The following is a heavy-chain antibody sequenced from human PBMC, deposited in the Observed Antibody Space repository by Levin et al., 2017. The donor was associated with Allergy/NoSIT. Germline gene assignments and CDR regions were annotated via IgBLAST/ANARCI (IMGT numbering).Heavy chain of an antibody. CDR1: GGTFSSYA. CDR3: ARGEVDTAMVRKMVYYGMDV. Sequence: GASVKVSCKASGGTFSSYAISWVRQAPGQGLEWMGGIIPIFGTANYAQKFQGRVTITADKSTSTAYMELSSLRSEDTAVYYCARGEVDTAMVRKMVYYGMDVWGQGTTVTVSS. J-gene: IGHJ6*02. CDR2: IIPIFGTA. D-gene: IGHD5-18*01. V-gene: IGHV1-69*06.